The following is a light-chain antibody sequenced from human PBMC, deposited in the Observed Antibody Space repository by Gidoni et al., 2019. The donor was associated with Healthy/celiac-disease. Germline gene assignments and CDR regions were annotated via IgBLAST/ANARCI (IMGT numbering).Light chain of an antibody. CDR2: DAS. V-gene: IGKV1-33*01. J-gene: IGKJ5*01. Sequence: DIQLTQSPSSLSASVGDRVTFTCQASQDIRDFFNWYQQKPGKAPKLLIYDASNVETGVPPRFSGSGSWTPFTFPINSLQPADSSTYYCQHYHNLPITFGQGTRLEIK. CDR3: QHYHNLPIT. CDR1: QDIRDF.